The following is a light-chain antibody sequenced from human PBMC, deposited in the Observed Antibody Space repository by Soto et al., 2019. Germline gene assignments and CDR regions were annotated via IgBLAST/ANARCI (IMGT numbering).Light chain of an antibody. J-gene: IGKJ1*01. V-gene: IGKV1-5*01. Sequence: DIQMTQSPSTLSASVGDRVTITCRASQSISSWLAWYQQKPGKAPKLLIYDASSLESGVPSRFSGSGSGTGFTLTISSLQPDDFATYYCQPYNTYSWTFGQGTKVDIK. CDR2: DAS. CDR1: QSISSW. CDR3: QPYNTYSWT.